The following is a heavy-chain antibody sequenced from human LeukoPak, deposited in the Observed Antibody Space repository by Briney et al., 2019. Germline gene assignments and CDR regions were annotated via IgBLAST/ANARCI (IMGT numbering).Heavy chain of an antibody. D-gene: IGHD3-10*01. CDR3: ARGAKRTKFGELYPYYFDY. J-gene: IGHJ4*02. V-gene: IGHV1-18*01. CDR1: GYTFTSYG. Sequence: ASVKVSCKASGYTFTSYGISWVRQAPGQGLEWMGWISAYNGNTNYAQKLQGRVTMTTDTSTSTAYTELRSLRSDDTAVYYCARGAKRTKFGELYPYYFDYWGQGTLVTVSS. CDR2: ISAYNGNT.